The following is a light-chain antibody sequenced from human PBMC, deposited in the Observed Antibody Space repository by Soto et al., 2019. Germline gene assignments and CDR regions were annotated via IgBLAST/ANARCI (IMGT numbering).Light chain of an antibody. Sequence: EIVMTQSPATLSVSPGERATLSCRASQSVSSNLAWYHQKPGQAPRLLIYGASTRATGIPARFSGSGSGTEFTLTISSLQSEDFAVYYCQQYNNWSLTWTFGQGTKVEIK. CDR2: GAS. CDR1: QSVSSN. CDR3: QQYNNWSLTWT. J-gene: IGKJ1*01. V-gene: IGKV3-15*01.